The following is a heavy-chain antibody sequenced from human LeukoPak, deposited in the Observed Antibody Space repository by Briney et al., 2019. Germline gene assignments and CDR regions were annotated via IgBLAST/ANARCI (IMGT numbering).Heavy chain of an antibody. Sequence: ASVKVSCKASGYTFTSYGISWVRQAPGQGLEWMGWISAYNGNTNYAQKLQGRVTMTTDTSTSTAYMELRSLRSDDTAVYYCARVRPDPAARRCFDYWGQGTLVTVSS. CDR3: ARVRPDPAARRCFDY. V-gene: IGHV1-18*01. D-gene: IGHD6-6*01. J-gene: IGHJ4*02. CDR1: GYTFTSYG. CDR2: ISAYNGNT.